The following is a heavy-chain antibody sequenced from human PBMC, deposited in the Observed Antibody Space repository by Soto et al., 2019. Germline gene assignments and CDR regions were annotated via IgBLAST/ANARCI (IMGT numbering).Heavy chain of an antibody. D-gene: IGHD2-21*01. Sequence: QAQLLQSGAEVKKPGASVKVSCKASGYTFINYFIHWVRQAPGQRLEWIGIVDPSRGSADYAQKFQGRVTMPTDVSTRTVFRTLSSLSFEDTAVYYCASPLIENTVDLWGKGTPVIFSS. CDR1: GYTFINYF. CDR2: VDPSRGSA. V-gene: IGHV1-46*01. CDR3: ASPLIENTVDL. J-gene: IGHJ3*01.